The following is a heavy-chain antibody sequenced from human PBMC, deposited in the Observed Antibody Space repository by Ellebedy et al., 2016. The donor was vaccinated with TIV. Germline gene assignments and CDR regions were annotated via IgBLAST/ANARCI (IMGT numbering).Heavy chain of an antibody. J-gene: IGHJ3*02. CDR1: GFTFNNYA. V-gene: IGHV3-23*01. Sequence: GESLKTSCAASGFTFNNYAMSWVRQAPGKGLEWISTIGVKTYYADSVKGRFTISRDNSRNTVYLQMNSLTAEDTAVYYCSKERATGSYSTDVCDIWGQGTMVTVSS. CDR2: IGVKT. D-gene: IGHD1-26*01. CDR3: SKERATGSYSTDVCDI.